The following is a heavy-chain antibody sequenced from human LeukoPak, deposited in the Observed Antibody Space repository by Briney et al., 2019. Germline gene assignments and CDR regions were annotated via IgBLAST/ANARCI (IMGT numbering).Heavy chain of an antibody. Sequence: SETLSLTCTVSGDSISPYYWSWIRQPPGGGLEWIGYIYYSGSTNYNPSLKSRVTISVDTSKNQFSLKLSSVTAADTAVYYCASGVVPAAVDYWGQGTLVTVSS. D-gene: IGHD2-2*01. CDR3: ASGVVPAAVDY. CDR1: GDSISPYY. V-gene: IGHV4-59*01. J-gene: IGHJ4*02. CDR2: IYYSGST.